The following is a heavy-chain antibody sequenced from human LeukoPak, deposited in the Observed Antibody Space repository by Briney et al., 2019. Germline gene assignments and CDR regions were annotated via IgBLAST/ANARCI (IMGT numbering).Heavy chain of an antibody. J-gene: IGHJ3*02. CDR2: ISWNSGSI. D-gene: IGHD2-21*02. Sequence: GGSLRLSCAASGFIFNKHAMSWVRQAPGKGLEWVSGISWNSGSIGYADSVKGRFTISRDNAKNSLYLQMNSLRAEDTALYYCAKERGYCGGDCPGHDAFDIWGQGTMVTVSS. V-gene: IGHV3-9*01. CDR1: GFIFNKHA. CDR3: AKERGYCGGDCPGHDAFDI.